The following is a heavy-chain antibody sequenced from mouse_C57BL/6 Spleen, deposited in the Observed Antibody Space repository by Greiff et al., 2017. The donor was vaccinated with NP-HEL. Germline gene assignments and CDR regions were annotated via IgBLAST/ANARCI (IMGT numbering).Heavy chain of an antibody. CDR1: GYTFTSYW. CDR3: GREREDDDDRYVDV. J-gene: IGHJ1*03. D-gene: IGHD2-4*01. V-gene: IGHV1-7*01. CDR2: INPSSGYT. Sequence: VQLQQSGAELAKPGASVKLSCKASGYTFTSYWMHWVKQRPGQGLEWIGYINPSSGYTKYNQKFKDKATLTADNSSSTAYMQLSSLTYEDSGVNDGGREREDDDDRYVDVWGTGTTVTVSS.